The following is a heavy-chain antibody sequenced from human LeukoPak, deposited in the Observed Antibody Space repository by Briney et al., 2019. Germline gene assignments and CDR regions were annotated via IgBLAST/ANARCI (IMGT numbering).Heavy chain of an antibody. D-gene: IGHD2-15*01. CDR1: CGSFSGYY. V-gene: IGHV4-34*01. J-gene: IGHJ6*03. CDR2: INHSGST. Sequence: SETLSLTCAVYCGSFSGYYWSWIRQPPGKGLEWIGEINHSGSTNYNPSLKSRVTISVDTSKNQFSLKLSSVTAADTAVYECARGHGYCSGGSCYYYYYRDVWGKGTTVTVSS. CDR3: ARGHGYCSGGSCYYYYYRDV.